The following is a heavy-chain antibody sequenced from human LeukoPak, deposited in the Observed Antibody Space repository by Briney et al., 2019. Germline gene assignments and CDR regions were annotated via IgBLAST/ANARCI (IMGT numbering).Heavy chain of an antibody. Sequence: SETLSLTCTVSAGSINSGDYYWSWIRQPAGKGLEWIGRIYSPGTNYNYNPSVKSRVTISIDTSKNQFSLKLTSVTAAATAVYYVARGIGTSYNSSRDAFDIWGKGTMFTVSS. V-gene: IGHV4-61*02. CDR2: IYSPGTNY. J-gene: IGHJ3*02. D-gene: IGHD3-22*01. CDR3: ARGIGTSYNSSRDAFDI. CDR1: AGSINSGDYY.